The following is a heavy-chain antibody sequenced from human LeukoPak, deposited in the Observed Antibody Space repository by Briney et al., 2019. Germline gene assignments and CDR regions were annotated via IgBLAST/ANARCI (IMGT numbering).Heavy chain of an antibody. CDR1: GFTFSSYS. CDR2: ISSSSSYK. V-gene: IGHV3-21*01. Sequence: GGSLRLSCAASGFTFSSYSMNWVRQAPGKGLEWVSSISSSSSYKYYADSVKGRFTISRDNAKNSLYLQMNSLRAEDTAVYYCARTGYSYAKDYWGQGTLVTVSS. CDR3: ARTGYSYAKDY. D-gene: IGHD5-18*01. J-gene: IGHJ4*02.